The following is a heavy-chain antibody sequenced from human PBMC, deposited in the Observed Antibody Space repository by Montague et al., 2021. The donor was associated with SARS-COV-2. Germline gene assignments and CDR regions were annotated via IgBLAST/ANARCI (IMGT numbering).Heavy chain of an antibody. CDR3: AKGSHSYETRGLRTGRFDP. CDR2: VTHSGKT. Sequence: SETLSLTCAVYGASFSGYHWTWIRQSPGRGLEWIGEVTHSGKTSYDPSLQSRLTISVDTYNKQFSLRLSSVTAADTAVFFCAKGSHSYETRGLRTGRFDPWGQGTLVTVSS. V-gene: IGHV4-34*01. CDR1: GASFSGYH. J-gene: IGHJ5*02. D-gene: IGHD5-18*01.